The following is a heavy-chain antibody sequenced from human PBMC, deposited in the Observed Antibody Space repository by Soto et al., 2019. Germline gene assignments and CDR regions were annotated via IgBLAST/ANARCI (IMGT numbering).Heavy chain of an antibody. D-gene: IGHD2-15*01. Sequence: QVQLQQWGAGLLKPSETLSLTCAVYGGSFSGYYWSWIRQPPGKGLEWIGEINHSGSTNYNPSLKSRVTISVDTSKNQFSLKLSSVTAADTAVYYCARGNRYCSGGSCYGRHAFDIWGQGTMVTVSS. CDR1: GGSFSGYY. CDR2: INHSGST. CDR3: ARGNRYCSGGSCYGRHAFDI. V-gene: IGHV4-34*01. J-gene: IGHJ3*02.